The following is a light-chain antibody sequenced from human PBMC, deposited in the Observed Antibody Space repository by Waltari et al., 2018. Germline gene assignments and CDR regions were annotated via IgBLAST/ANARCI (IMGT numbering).Light chain of an antibody. CDR1: QGISSY. Sequence: DIQLTQSPSFLSASVGDRVTITCRASQGISSYLAWYQQKPGKAPKLLIYAASTLQSGVPSRFSGSGSGTEFTLTISSLQPEDFATYYCQHLYSYPITFGQGTRLEIK. J-gene: IGKJ5*01. CDR3: QHLYSYPIT. CDR2: AAS. V-gene: IGKV1-9*01.